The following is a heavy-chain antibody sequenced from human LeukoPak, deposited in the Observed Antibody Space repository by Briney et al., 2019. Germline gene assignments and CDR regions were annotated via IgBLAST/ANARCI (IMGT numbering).Heavy chain of an antibody. J-gene: IGHJ6*02. CDR3: AKEGIAAAGISIGNGMDV. CDR2: ISWNSGSI. Sequence: PGRSLRPSCAASGFTFDDYAMHWVRQAPGKGLEWVSGISWNSGSIGYADSVKGRFTISRDNAKNSLYLQMNSLRAEDTALYYCAKEGIAAAGISIGNGMDVWGQGTTVTVSS. CDR1: GFTFDDYA. V-gene: IGHV3-9*01. D-gene: IGHD6-13*01.